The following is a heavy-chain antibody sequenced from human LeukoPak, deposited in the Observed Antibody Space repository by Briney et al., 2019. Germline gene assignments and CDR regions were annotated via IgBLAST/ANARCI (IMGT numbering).Heavy chain of an antibody. V-gene: IGHV3-30-3*02. D-gene: IGHD6-19*01. Sequence: PGRSLRLSCAASGFTFSSYAMPWVRQAPGKGLEWVAVISYDGSNKYYADSVKGRFTISRDNSKNTLYLQMNSLRAEDTAVYYCAKILIAVAGNYFDYWGQGTLVTVSS. CDR1: GFTFSSYA. CDR2: ISYDGSNK. J-gene: IGHJ4*02. CDR3: AKILIAVAGNYFDY.